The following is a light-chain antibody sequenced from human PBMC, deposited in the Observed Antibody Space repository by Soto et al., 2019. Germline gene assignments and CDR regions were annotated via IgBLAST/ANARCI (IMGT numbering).Light chain of an antibody. CDR1: QDIAGW. CDR2: AAS. V-gene: IGKV1-12*01. CDR3: QQTSSFPPT. J-gene: IGKJ1*01. Sequence: DIQMTQSPSSVSASIGDRVTITCRASQDIAGWLAWYQQKPGKAPKLLIYAASSLQTGVPSRFSGSPSGTDFTLPISSLQAEDYAAYYCQQTSSFPPTFGQGTKVEIK.